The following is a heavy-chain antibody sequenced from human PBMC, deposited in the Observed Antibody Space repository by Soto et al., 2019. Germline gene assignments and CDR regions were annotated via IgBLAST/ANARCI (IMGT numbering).Heavy chain of an antibody. CDR2: TIPVFNTA. D-gene: IGHD3-10*01. CDR3: ARGVYGSGNYYTGPSAFDI. Sequence: QVQLEQSGAEVKKPGSSVKVSCKASGGTLSDHGVAWLRQAPGQGLEWMGGTIPVFNTAKYAQKFQGRVTVTADKFTNIAYMELSSLRSEATAFYFCARGVYGSGNYYTGPSAFDIWGQGTMVIVYS. V-gene: IGHV1-69*06. CDR1: GGTLSDHG. J-gene: IGHJ3*02.